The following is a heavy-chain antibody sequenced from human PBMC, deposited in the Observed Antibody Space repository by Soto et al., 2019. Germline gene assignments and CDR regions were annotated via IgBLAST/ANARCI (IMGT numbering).Heavy chain of an antibody. Sequence: CHTYSVAGGSGRDGAYYWNWIRQHPGKGLEWIGYIYHTGSTNYNPSLKSRVTISVDTSKNQFSLKLSSVTAADTAVYYCARVVITMIRGVIHSSWFDPWGQGTLVTVSS. CDR1: GGSGRDGAYY. CDR3: ARVVITMIRGVIHSSWFDP. D-gene: IGHD3-10*01. J-gene: IGHJ5*02. V-gene: IGHV4-61*08. CDR2: IYHTGST.